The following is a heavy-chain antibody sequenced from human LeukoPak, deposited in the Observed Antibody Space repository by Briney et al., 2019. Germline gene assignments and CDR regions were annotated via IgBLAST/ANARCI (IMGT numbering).Heavy chain of an antibody. CDR1: GYTFTSYG. CDR2: ISAYNGNT. J-gene: IGHJ3*02. V-gene: IGHV1-18*01. Sequence: ASVKVSCKASGYTFTSYGISWVRQAPGQGLEWMGWISAYNGNTNYAQKLQGRVTMTTDTSTSTAYMELRSLRSDDTAVYYCARDRVIRAVAGDRRAFDIWGQGTMVTVSS. D-gene: IGHD6-19*01. CDR3: ARDRVIRAVAGDRRAFDI.